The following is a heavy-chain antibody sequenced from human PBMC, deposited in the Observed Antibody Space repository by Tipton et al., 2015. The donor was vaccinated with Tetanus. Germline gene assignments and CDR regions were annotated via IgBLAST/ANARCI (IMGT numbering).Heavy chain of an antibody. V-gene: IGHV3-23*01. Sequence: SLRLSCAASGFTFSSYAMSWVRQAPGKGLEWVSGITANGGSTYQADSEKGRLTISRDNSKNTLYLQMNSLRAEDTAVYHCAKSKYCSGGDCPPNHYYGMDVWGQGTTVTVSS. CDR2: ITANGGST. J-gene: IGHJ6*02. CDR1: GFTFSSYA. CDR3: AKSKYCSGGDCPPNHYYGMDV. D-gene: IGHD2-15*01.